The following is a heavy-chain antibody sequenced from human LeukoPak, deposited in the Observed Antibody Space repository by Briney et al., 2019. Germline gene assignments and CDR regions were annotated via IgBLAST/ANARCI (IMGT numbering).Heavy chain of an antibody. D-gene: IGHD2-15*01. Sequence: GGSLRLSCAASGFTFSSYWMHWVRQAPGKGLVWVSRINTDGSSTSYADSVKGRFTISRDNAKNTLYLQMNSLRAEDTAVYYCAKDRRGYCSGGSCYYNFDYWGQGTLVTVSA. CDR2: INTDGSST. J-gene: IGHJ4*02. CDR3: AKDRRGYCSGGSCYYNFDY. CDR1: GFTFSSYW. V-gene: IGHV3-74*01.